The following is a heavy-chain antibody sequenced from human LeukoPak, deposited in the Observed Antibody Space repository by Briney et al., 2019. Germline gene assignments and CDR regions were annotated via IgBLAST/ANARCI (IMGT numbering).Heavy chain of an antibody. CDR2: ISSSGSTI. D-gene: IGHD4-17*01. CDR3: ARAFDGDYGGDY. Sequence: GRSLRLSCAASGFTFSDYYMSWIRQAPGKGLEWVSYISSSGSTIYYADSVKGRFTISRDNSKNTLYLQMNSLRADDTAVYYCARAFDGDYGGDYWGQGTLVTVSS. V-gene: IGHV3-11*01. J-gene: IGHJ4*02. CDR1: GFTFSDYY.